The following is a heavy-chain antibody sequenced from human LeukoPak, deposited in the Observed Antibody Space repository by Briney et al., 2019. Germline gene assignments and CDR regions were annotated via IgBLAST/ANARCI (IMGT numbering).Heavy chain of an antibody. V-gene: IGHV3-66*02. CDR2: ISSGGST. J-gene: IGHJ4*02. Sequence: GGSLRLSCAASGFTVSSNYMSWVRQAPGKGLEWVSVISSGGSTYYADSVKGRFSISRDNSKNTLYLQMNSLRAEDTAVNYCARDPSNPTAFDYWGQGTLVTVSS. CDR3: ARDPSNPTAFDY. D-gene: IGHD6-6*01. CDR1: GFTVSSNY.